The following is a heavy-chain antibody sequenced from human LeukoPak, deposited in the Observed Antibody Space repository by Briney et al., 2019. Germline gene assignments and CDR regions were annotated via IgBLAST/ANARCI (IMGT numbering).Heavy chain of an antibody. D-gene: IGHD6-19*01. J-gene: IGHJ4*02. V-gene: IGHV3-11*01. CDR3: AKRMYGWYQIDY. CDR2: ITDSGNTI. CDR1: GFTFSDYN. Sequence: GGSLRLSCAASGFTFSDYNMNWVRQAPGKGLEWVSYITDSGNTIHYADSVKGRFTISRDNAKNSLYLQMNSLRAEDTAVYFCAKRMYGWYQIDYWGQGTLVTVSS.